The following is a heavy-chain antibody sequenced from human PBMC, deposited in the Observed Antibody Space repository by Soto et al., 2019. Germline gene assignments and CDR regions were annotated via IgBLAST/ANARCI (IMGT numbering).Heavy chain of an antibody. Sequence: EVQLLESGGGLVQPGGSLRLSCAASGFTFINYAMSWVRQAPGKGLEWVSALSGSGGSAYFADSVKDRFTISRDNSKNTLYLQMNSLRAEYTAVYYCACEMGTALLWFGELPSYFDYLGQGTLVTVSS. CDR3: ACEMGTALLWFGELPSYFDY. CDR2: LSGSGGSA. CDR1: GFTFINYA. V-gene: IGHV3-23*01. J-gene: IGHJ4*02. D-gene: IGHD3-10*01.